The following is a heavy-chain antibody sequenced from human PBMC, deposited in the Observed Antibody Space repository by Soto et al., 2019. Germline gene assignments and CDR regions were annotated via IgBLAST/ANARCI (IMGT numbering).Heavy chain of an antibody. CDR2: ISGSGGST. V-gene: IGHV3-23*01. CDR3: AKVRELFGYYYYYMEV. D-gene: IGHD3-10*01. Sequence: GGSLRLSCAASGFTFSSYAMSWVRQAPGKGLEWVSAISGSGGSTYYADSVKGRFTISRDNSKNTLYLQMNSLRAEDTAVYYCAKVRELFGYYYYYMEVWGKGTTVTV. J-gene: IGHJ6*03. CDR1: GFTFSSYA.